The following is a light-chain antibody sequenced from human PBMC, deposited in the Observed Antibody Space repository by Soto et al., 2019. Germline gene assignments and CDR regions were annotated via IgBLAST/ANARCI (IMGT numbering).Light chain of an antibody. J-gene: IGKJ1*01. V-gene: IGKV3-20*01. CDR3: QQYGSSGT. Sequence: EIVLTQSPGTLSLSPGERATLACRASQSVSNNYLAWYQQKPGQAPRLLIYGASNSATGIPDRFSGSWSGTDFTLTISRLEPEDFAVYYCQQYGSSGTFGQGTKVDIK. CDR1: QSVSNNY. CDR2: GAS.